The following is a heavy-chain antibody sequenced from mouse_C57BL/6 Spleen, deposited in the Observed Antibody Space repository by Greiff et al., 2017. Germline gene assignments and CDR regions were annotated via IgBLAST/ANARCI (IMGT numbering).Heavy chain of an antibody. V-gene: IGHV1-80*01. D-gene: IGHD2-3*01. CDR2: IYPGDGDT. Sequence: QVQLKQPGAELVKPGASVKISCKASGYAFSSYWMTWVKQRPGKGLEWNGQIYPGDGDTPYNGTFQGKATLTADKASSTPYMQLSSLTSVYSAVYFCARCDGYAAIDFWGQGTSGTVSS. CDR3: ARCDGYAAIDF. J-gene: IGHJ4*01. CDR1: GYAFSSYW.